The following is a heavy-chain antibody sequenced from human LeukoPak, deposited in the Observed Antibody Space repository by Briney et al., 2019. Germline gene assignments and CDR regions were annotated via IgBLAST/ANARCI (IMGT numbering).Heavy chain of an antibody. D-gene: IGHD5-12*01. CDR1: GFTFSSYW. V-gene: IGHV3-7*01. CDR3: AKSVTTKIRVLFDY. Sequence: PGGSLRLSCAASGFTFSSYWMSWVRQAPGKGLEWVANIKQDGSEKYYVDSVKGRFTISRDNAKNSLYLQMNSLRAEDTAVYYCAKSVTTKIRVLFDYWGQGTLVTVSS. CDR2: IKQDGSEK. J-gene: IGHJ4*02.